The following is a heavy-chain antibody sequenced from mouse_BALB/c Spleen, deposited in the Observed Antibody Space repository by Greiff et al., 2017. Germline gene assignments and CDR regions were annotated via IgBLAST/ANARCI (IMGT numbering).Heavy chain of an antibody. V-gene: IGHV14-1*02. CDR3: ARTMITTTWFAY. D-gene: IGHD2-4*01. CDR2: IDPESGNT. CDR1: GFNIKDYY. J-gene: IGHJ3*01. Sequence: EVQLQQSGAELVRPGALVKLSCKASGFNIKDYYMHWVKQRPEQGLEWIGWIDPESGNTIYDPKFQGKASITADTSSNTAYLQLSSLTSEDTAVYYCARTMITTTWFAYWGQGTLVTVSA.